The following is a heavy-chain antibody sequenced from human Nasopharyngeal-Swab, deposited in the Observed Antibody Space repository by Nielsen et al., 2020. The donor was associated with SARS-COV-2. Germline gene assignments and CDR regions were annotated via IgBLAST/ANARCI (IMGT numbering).Heavy chain of an antibody. J-gene: IGHJ5*02. D-gene: IGHD5-12*01. CDR2: IYPGDSDT. CDR1: GYSFTSYW. Sequence: GESLKISCKGSGYSFTSYWIGWVRQMPGKGLEWMGIIYPGDSDTRYSPSFQGQVTISADKSISTAYLQWSSLKASDTAMYYCARIRGGYVHPNWFDPWGQGTLVTVSS. V-gene: IGHV5-51*01. CDR3: ARIRGGYVHPNWFDP.